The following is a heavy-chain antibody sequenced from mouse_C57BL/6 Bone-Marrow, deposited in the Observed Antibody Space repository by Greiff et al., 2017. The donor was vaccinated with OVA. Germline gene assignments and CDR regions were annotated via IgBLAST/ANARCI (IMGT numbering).Heavy chain of an antibody. J-gene: IGHJ4*01. V-gene: IGHV1-15*01. CDR1: GYTFTDYE. CDR2: IDPETGGT. Sequence: VQLQQSGAELVRPGASVTLSCKASGYTFTDYEMHWVKQTPVHGLEWIGAIDPETGGTAYNQKFKGKAILTADKSSSTAYMELRSLTSEDSAVYYCTRSYSNYGDFDYWGQGTSVTVSS. D-gene: IGHD2-5*01. CDR3: TRSYSNYGDFDY.